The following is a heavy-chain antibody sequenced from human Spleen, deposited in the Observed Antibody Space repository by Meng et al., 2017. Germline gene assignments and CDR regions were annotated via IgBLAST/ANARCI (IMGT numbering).Heavy chain of an antibody. CDR2: INAVFGTT. D-gene: IGHD2-2*01. V-gene: IGHV1-69*13. CDR1: GYTFTSYA. CDR3: ARKAGNCISTTCYSLDY. J-gene: IGHJ4*02. Sequence: SVKVSCKASGYTFTSYAMNWVRQAPGQGLEGMGGINAVFGTTNYAQKFQDRVTITSDESTSTVYMELTRLTSEDTAVYFCARKAGNCISTTCYSLDYWGQGTLVTVSS.